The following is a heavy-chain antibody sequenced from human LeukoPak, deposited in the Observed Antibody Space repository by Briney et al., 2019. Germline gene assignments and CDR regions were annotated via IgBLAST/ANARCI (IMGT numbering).Heavy chain of an antibody. CDR2: IKEDGREK. CDR3: ARGGRPDY. CDR1: GFTFSSSW. V-gene: IGHV3-7*01. J-gene: IGHJ4*02. Sequence: GGSLRFSCATSGFTFSSSWMSWVRQAPGKGLECVANIKEDGREKYYVDSVKGRLTISRDNAKNSLYLQMSSLRAEDTAVYYCARGGRPDYWGQGTLVTVSS. D-gene: IGHD3-10*01.